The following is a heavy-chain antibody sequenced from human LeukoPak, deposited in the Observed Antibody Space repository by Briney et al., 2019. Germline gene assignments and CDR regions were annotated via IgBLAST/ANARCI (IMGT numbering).Heavy chain of an antibody. D-gene: IGHD3-9*01. CDR3: ARDILTGCRESYDAFDI. V-gene: IGHV3-21*01. CDR2: ISSSSIYI. CDR1: GFTFSSDS. J-gene: IGHJ3*02. Sequence: SGGCLRLSSAASGFTFSSDSMNWVRQGPGKRLEWVSSISSSSIYIYYADSVTGRFTISRDNAKNSLYLQMNSLRAEDTAVYYCARDILTGCRESYDAFDIWGQGTMVTVSS.